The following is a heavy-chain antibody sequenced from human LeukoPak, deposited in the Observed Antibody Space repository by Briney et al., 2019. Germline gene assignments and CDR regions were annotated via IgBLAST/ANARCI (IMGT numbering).Heavy chain of an antibody. J-gene: IGHJ6*01. CDR3: AKGRVYRLLWSYGMDV. Sequence: GGSLRLSCAASGFTFSSYGMHWVRQAPGKGLEWVAGISYDGRNKYNADSVKGRFTISRDNSKYTLHLQLNSLRTEDTAVFYCAKGRVYRLLWSYGMDVWGQGTTVTVSP. D-gene: IGHD2-2*01. V-gene: IGHV3-30*18. CDR2: ISYDGRNK. CDR1: GFTFSSYG.